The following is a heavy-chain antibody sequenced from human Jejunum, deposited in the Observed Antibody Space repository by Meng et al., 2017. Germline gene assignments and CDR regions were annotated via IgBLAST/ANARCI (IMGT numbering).Heavy chain of an antibody. J-gene: IGHJ3*02. CDR3: ARIPTVGAFDI. Sequence: GGSLRLSCEGYGITFSGYSLSWVRQAPGKGLEWVAAISSDSAYIYYADSVTGRFTIYRDNTRNSLYLQMNSLRAEDTAVYYCARIPTVGAFDIWGQGTMVTVSS. CDR2: ISSDSAYI. D-gene: IGHD4-11*01. CDR1: GITFSGYS. V-gene: IGHV3-21*01.